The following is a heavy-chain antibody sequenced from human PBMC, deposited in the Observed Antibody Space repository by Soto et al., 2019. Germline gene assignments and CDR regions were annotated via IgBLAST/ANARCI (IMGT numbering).Heavy chain of an antibody. J-gene: IGHJ1*01. CDR3: GSAQIRGFLLPF. CDR2: IVPTLGST. Sequence: QVHLVQSGAEVKKPGSSVRVSCTASGHPHTISWVRQAPGQGLEWLGGIVPTLGSTNYARNFQGRVTISADKSQGGVHMELIRPRSEDPATYYCGSAQIRGFLLPFWGPGT. V-gene: IGHV1-69*08. D-gene: IGHD2-15*01. CDR1: GHPHT.